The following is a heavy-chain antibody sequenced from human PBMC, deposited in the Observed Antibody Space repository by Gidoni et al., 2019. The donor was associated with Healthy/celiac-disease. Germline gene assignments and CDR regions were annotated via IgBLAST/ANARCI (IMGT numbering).Heavy chain of an antibody. CDR1: GFTFSDYY. D-gene: IGHD3-22*01. Sequence: QVQLVESGGGLVKPGGSLRLSCAASGFTFSDYYMSWIRQAPGKGLEWVSYISSSSSYTNYADSVKGRFTISRDNAKNSLYLQMNSLRAEDTAVYYCARDRVYYDSSGYYGIWGPSSPLFDYWGQGTLVTVSS. J-gene: IGHJ4*02. V-gene: IGHV3-11*05. CDR3: ARDRVYYDSSGYYGIWGPSSPLFDY. CDR2: ISSSSSYT.